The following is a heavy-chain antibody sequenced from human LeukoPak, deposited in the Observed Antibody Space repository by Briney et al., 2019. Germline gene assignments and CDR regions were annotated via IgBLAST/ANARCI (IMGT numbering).Heavy chain of an antibody. CDR2: RYHSGIT. J-gene: IGHJ4*02. CDR3: ARDALILDY. Sequence: PSQTLSLTCAVSGYSISSGYYCGWIRQPPGKGREWIGMRYHSGITYYNQSLESRVTMSVETSKHQFSLKLSSVSAADTAVYYCARDALILDYWGQGTLVTVSS. V-gene: IGHV4-38-2*02. CDR1: GYSISSGYY.